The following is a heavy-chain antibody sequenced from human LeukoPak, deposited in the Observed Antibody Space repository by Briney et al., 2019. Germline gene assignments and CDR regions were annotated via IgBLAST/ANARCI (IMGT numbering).Heavy chain of an antibody. Sequence: ASVKVSCKASGYTFTSYGISWVRQAPGQGLEWMGWISAYNGNTNYAQKLQGRVTMTTDTSTSTAYMELRSLRSDDTAVYYCARAPDSPLIRYSSSSPEDYWGQGTLVTVSS. V-gene: IGHV1-18*01. J-gene: IGHJ4*02. CDR3: ARAPDSPLIRYSSSSPEDY. D-gene: IGHD6-6*01. CDR1: GYTFTSYG. CDR2: ISAYNGNT.